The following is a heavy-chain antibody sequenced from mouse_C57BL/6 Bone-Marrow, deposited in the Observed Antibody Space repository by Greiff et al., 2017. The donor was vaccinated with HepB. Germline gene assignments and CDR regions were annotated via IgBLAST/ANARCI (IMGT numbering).Heavy chain of an antibody. Sequence: DVKLVESGGGLVKPGGSLKLSCAASGFTFSDYGMHWVRQAPETGLEWVAYISSGSSTIYYADPVKGRFTITRDNAKNTLFLQMTSLRSEDTAMYYCARVLNYWGKGTTLTVSS. CDR2: ISSGSSTI. CDR1: GFTFSDYG. V-gene: IGHV5-17*01. CDR3: ARVLNY. J-gene: IGHJ2*01.